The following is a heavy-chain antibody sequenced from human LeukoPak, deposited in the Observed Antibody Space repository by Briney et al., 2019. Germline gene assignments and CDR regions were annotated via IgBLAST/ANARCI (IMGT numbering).Heavy chain of an antibody. CDR2: IIPIFGTA. CDR3: ARQIVGVSYYFDY. J-gene: IGHJ4*02. Sequence: ASVKVSCKASGGTFSSYAISWVRQAPGQGLEWMGGIIPIFGTANYAQKFQGRVTITTDESTSTAYMELSSLRSEDTAVYYCARQIVGVSYYFDYWGQGTLVTVSS. V-gene: IGHV1-69*05. CDR1: GGTFSSYA. D-gene: IGHD1-26*01.